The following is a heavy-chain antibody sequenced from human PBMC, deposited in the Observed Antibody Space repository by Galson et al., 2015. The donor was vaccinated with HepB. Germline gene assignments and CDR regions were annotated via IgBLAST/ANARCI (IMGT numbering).Heavy chain of an antibody. Sequence: LSLTCSVSGASINSYYWSWVRQPPGKGLEWVGDIYYSESTDSSGSTYYNPSLKSRVTISVDTSMNQVSLKLSSVTTADTALYYCASFRGYCSHPTCYGGYYYYMDIWGKGTTVTVSS. CDR1: GASINSYY. V-gene: IGHV4-59*01. D-gene: IGHD2-2*01. J-gene: IGHJ6*03. CDR2: IYYSESTDSSGST. CDR3: ASFRGYCSHPTCYGGYYYYMDI.